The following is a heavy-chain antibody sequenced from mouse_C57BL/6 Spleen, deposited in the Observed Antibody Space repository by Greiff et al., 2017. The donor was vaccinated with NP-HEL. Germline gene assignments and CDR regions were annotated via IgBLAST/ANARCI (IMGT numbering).Heavy chain of an antibody. CDR3: ARVPSTGGAMDY. CDR2: IDPSDSYT. J-gene: IGHJ4*01. CDR1: GYTFTSYW. Sequence: QVQLQQPGAELVMPGASVKLSCKASGYTFTSYWMHWVKQRPGQGLEWIGEIDPSDSYTNYNQKFKGKSTLTVDKSSSTAYMQLSSLTPEDSAVYYCARVPSTGGAMDYWGQGTSVTVSS. V-gene: IGHV1-69*01. D-gene: IGHD1-1*01.